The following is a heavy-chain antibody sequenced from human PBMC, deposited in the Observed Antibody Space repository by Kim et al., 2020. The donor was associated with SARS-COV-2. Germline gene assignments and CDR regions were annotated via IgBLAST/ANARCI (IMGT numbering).Heavy chain of an antibody. Sequence: GGSLRLSCAASGFTFDDYAMHWVRQAPGKGLEWVSGISWNSGSIGYADSVKGRFTISRDNAKNSLYLQMNSLRAEDTALYYCAKDHTSMVRGVNDYWGQG. J-gene: IGHJ4*02. CDR1: GFTFDDYA. CDR3: AKDHTSMVRGVNDY. D-gene: IGHD3-10*01. V-gene: IGHV3-9*01. CDR2: ISWNSGSI.